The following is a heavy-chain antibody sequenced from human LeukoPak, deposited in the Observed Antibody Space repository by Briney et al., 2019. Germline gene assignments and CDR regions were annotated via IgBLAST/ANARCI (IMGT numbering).Heavy chain of an antibody. V-gene: IGHV5-51*01. CDR2: IYPGDSDT. D-gene: IGHD3-10*01. CDR3: ARRREYYYGSGSYWYFDY. Sequence: GESLKISCKGSGYSFTSYWIGWVRQMPGKGLEWMGIIYPGDSDTRYSPSFQGQVTISVDKSISTAYLQWSSLKASDTAMYYCARRREYYYGSGSYWYFDYWGQGTLVTVSS. J-gene: IGHJ4*02. CDR1: GYSFTSYW.